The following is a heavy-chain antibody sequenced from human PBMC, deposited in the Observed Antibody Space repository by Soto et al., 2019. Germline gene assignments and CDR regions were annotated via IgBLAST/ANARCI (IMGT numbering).Heavy chain of an antibody. Sequence: EVQLVETGGGLVQPGGSLRLSCAASGFSVITNYMSWDRQAPGKGLEWVSIIHSGGNTYFADSVKGRFTISRDSSKNTLYLQMNSLRSEDTAMYFCARDFTSWGQGTLVTVSS. V-gene: IGHV3-53*02. CDR1: GFSVITNY. J-gene: IGHJ4*02. CDR2: IHSGGNT. CDR3: ARDFTS.